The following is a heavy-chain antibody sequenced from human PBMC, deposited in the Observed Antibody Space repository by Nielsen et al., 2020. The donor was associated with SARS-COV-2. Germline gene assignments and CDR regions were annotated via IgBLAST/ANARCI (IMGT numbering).Heavy chain of an antibody. CDR1: GFTVSSYY. CDR3: AKDSGMIAEREVFDH. V-gene: IGHV3-66*01. D-gene: IGHD2-21*01. J-gene: IGHJ4*02. Sequence: GESLKISCAASGFTVSSYYMSWVRQVPGKGLEWVSVIYSGGGTYYADSVKGRFTISRDNSKNTLYLQMNSLRAEDTAVYYCAKDSGMIAEREVFDHWGQGTLVIVSS. CDR2: IYSGGGT.